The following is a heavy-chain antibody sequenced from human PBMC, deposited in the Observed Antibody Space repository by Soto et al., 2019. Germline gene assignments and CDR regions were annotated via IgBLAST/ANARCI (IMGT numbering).Heavy chain of an antibody. CDR3: ARGPGYYYGSGSSY. CDR2: INHSGST. J-gene: IGHJ4*02. V-gene: IGHV4-34*01. D-gene: IGHD3-10*01. CDR1: GGSFSGYY. Sequence: TSETLSLTCAVYGGSFSGYYWSWIRQPPGKGLEWIGEINHSGSTNYNPSLKSRVTISVDTSKNQFSLKLSSVTAADTAVYYCARGPGYYYGSGSSYWSQGTLVTVSS.